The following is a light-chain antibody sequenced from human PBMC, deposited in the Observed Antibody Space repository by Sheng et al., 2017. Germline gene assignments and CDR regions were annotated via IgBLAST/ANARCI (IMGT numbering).Light chain of an antibody. J-gene: IGKJ4*01. CDR1: QSVSISSQNKNY. CDR2: WAS. V-gene: IGKV4-1*01. CDR3: QQYHQSPVT. Sequence: DIVMTQSPDSLAVSLGDRATMHCKSSQSVSISSQNKNYLAWYQQKPGQPPKLLFFWASTRGSGVPDRFTASGSETDFSLTISRLQAEDVAVYYCQQYHQSPVTFGGGTRVEIK.